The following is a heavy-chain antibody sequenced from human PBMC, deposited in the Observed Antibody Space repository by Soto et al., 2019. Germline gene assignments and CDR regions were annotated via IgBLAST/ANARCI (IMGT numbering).Heavy chain of an antibody. CDR3: ARALTYGRKFDD. V-gene: IGHV4-34*01. CDR2: INHSGST. Sequence: QVQLQQWGAGLLKPSETLSLTCAVYGGSFSDYYWSWIRQPPGKGLEWIGEINHSGSTNYNPSLKSRGTISVDTSKNQFSLKLSSVTAADTAVYYCARALTYGRKFDDGGQGTLVTVSS. CDR1: GGSFSDYY. J-gene: IGHJ4*02. D-gene: IGHD2-8*01.